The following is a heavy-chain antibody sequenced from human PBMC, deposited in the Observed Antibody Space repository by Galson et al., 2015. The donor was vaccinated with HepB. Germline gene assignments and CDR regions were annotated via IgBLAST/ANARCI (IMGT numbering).Heavy chain of an antibody. V-gene: IGHV5-10-1*01. CDR3: ARQGGTTVTLNWFDP. D-gene: IGHD4-17*01. CDR1: GYSFTSYW. J-gene: IGHJ5*02. CDR2: IDPSDSYT. Sequence: QSGAEGKKPGESLRISCKGSGYSFTSYWISWVRQMPGKGLEWMGRIDPSDSYTNYSPSFQGHVTISADKSISTAYLQWSSLKASDTAMYYCARQGGTTVTLNWFDPWGQGTLVTVSS.